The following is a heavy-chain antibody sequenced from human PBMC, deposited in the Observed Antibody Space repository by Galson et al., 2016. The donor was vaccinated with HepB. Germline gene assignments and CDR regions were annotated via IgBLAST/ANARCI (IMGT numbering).Heavy chain of an antibody. D-gene: IGHD3-10*01. Sequence: SLRLSCAASGFTFSTYDMYWVRQVPGKGLEWVAAIGTVGDTFYPGSVNDRFTISRDNDKNSLYLQMNSLRAGDTAVYYCARGRGITMIRGVIIMTLPEYYYYYAMDVWGQGTTVTVSS. CDR3: ARGRGITMIRGVIIMTLPEYYYYYAMDV. CDR2: IGTVGDT. J-gene: IGHJ6*02. CDR1: GFTFSTYD. V-gene: IGHV3-13*01.